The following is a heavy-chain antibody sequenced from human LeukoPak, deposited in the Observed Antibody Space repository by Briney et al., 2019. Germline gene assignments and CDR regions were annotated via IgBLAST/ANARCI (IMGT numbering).Heavy chain of an antibody. CDR1: GGTFSSYA. CDR3: ARDAHVLRYFDWVTNWFDP. J-gene: IGHJ5*02. Sequence: GASVKVSCKASGGTFSSYAISWVRQAPGQGLEWMGRIIPILGIANYAQKFQGRVTITADKSTSTAYMELSSLRSEDTAVYYCARDAHVLRYFDWVTNWFDPWGQGTLVTVSS. V-gene: IGHV1-69*04. CDR2: IIPILGIA. D-gene: IGHD3-9*01.